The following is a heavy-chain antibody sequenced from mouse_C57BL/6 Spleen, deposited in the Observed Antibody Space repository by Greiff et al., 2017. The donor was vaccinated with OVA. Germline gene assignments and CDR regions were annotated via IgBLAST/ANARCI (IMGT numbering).Heavy chain of an antibody. Sequence: VQLQQSGPELVKPGASVKISCKASGYAFSSSWMNWVKQRPGKGLEWIGRIYPGDGDTNYNGKFKGKATLTADKSSSTAYMQLSSLTSEDSAVYFCARSDDGYYYFDYWGQGTTLTVSS. D-gene: IGHD2-3*01. V-gene: IGHV1-82*01. CDR2: IYPGDGDT. CDR3: ARSDDGYYYFDY. CDR1: GYAFSSSW. J-gene: IGHJ2*01.